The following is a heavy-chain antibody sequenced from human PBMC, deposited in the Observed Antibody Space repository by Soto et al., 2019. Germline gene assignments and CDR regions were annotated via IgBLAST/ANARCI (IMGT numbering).Heavy chain of an antibody. CDR3: ARMLYYAMEV. CDR1: GFSLNHPRMG. J-gene: IGHJ6*02. Sequence: QVTLKESGPVLVKPTETLTLTCTVSGFSLNHPRMGVSWIRQPPGKALEWLAHISSSDEKSYSTSLSSRLTISKDTSESQVVLTMTNMDLVDTATYYCARMLYYAMEVWGQGTTVAVSS. V-gene: IGHV2-26*01. CDR2: ISSSDEK.